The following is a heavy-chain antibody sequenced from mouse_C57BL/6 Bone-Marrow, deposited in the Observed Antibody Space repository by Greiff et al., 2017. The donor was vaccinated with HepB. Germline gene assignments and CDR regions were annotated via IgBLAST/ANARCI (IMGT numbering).Heavy chain of an antibody. J-gene: IGHJ2*01. V-gene: IGHV5-15*01. CDR1: GFTFSDYG. CDR3: ARQGEGYFDY. CDR2: ISNLAYSI. Sequence: DVMLVESGGGLVQPGGSLKLSCAASGFTFSDYGMAWVRQAPRKGPEWVAFISNLAYSIYYADTVTGRFTISRENAKNTLYLEMSSLRSEDTAMYYCARQGEGYFDYWGQGTTLTVSS.